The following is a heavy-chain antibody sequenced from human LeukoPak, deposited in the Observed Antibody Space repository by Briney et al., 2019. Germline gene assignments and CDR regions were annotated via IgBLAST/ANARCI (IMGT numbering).Heavy chain of an antibody. Sequence: PGGSLRLSCAASGFTFSTYALSWVRQAPGKGLEWVSSISGSGGSTDYAGSVKGRFTLSRGNFENTLYLHMSSLRADDTAIYYCARAGKAAAFDYWGQGTLVTVSS. V-gene: IGHV3-23*01. J-gene: IGHJ4*02. CDR2: ISGSGGST. CDR1: GFTFSTYA. CDR3: ARAGKAAAFDY. D-gene: IGHD2-15*01.